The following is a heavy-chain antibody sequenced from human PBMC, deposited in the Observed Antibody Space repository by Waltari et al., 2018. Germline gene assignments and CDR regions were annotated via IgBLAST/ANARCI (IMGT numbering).Heavy chain of an antibody. CDR2: IYPGATP. Sequence: QVQLQESGPGLVKPSETLSLTCTVSGGSIISYYWSWIRPPAGKGLEGIGRIYPGATPYYNPSLQTRIMMSVDTSQNQFSLKLSSVTAADTAVYYCARIYGSGTFIYMDVWGKGTTVTVSS. V-gene: IGHV4-4*07. CDR3: ARIYGSGTFIYMDV. J-gene: IGHJ6*03. D-gene: IGHD3-10*01. CDR1: GGSIISYY.